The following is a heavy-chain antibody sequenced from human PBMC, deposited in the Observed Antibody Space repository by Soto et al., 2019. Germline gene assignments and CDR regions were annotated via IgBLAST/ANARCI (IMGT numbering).Heavy chain of an antibody. CDR1: GGTFSSYA. D-gene: IGHD2-2*01. Sequence: QVQLVQSGAEVKKPGSSVKVSCKASGGTFSSYAISWVRQAPGQGLEWMGGIIPLFGTANYAQKFQGRVTITADESTSTAYMELSSLRSEHTAVYYCARAWPQLPQHYYSGMHVWGQGTTVTVSS. CDR3: ARAWPQLPQHYYSGMHV. CDR2: IIPLFGTA. J-gene: IGHJ6*02. V-gene: IGHV1-69*12.